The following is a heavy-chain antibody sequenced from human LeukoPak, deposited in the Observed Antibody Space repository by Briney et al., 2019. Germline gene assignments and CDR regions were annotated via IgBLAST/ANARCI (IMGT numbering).Heavy chain of an antibody. CDR1: GFTFDKAW. D-gene: IGHD1-26*01. Sequence: GGSLRLSCAASGFTFDKAWMTWVRQAPGKGLEWVGRIKSKIHGGTIDYAAPVKGRFTISRDDSENTVYLQMSSLKASDTAMYYCARQTSGSYYRGSYYYYMDVWGKGTTVTISS. CDR2: IKSKIHGGTI. J-gene: IGHJ6*03. CDR3: ARQTSGSYYRGSYYYYMDV. V-gene: IGHV3-15*01.